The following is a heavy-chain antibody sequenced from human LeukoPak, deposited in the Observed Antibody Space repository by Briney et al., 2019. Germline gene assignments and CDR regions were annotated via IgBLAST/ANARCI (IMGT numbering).Heavy chain of an antibody. J-gene: IGHJ3*02. D-gene: IGHD2/OR15-2a*01. Sequence: GGSLRLSCAASGFTFSTYTMNWIRQAPGEGLEWVSGIYGNGYEAFYADSVKGRFTISRDNSKSTLYLQMNSLRAEDTAVYYCAKEGGLSDAFDIWGQGTMVTVSS. V-gene: IGHV3-23*01. CDR3: AKEGGLSDAFDI. CDR1: GFTFSTYT. CDR2: IYGNGYEA.